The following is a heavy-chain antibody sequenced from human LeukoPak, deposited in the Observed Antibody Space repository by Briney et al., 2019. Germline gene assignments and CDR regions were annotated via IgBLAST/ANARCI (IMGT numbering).Heavy chain of an antibody. CDR2: IYSGGST. J-gene: IGHJ4*02. D-gene: IGHD2-15*01. CDR3: AKDRSKKVVVAATSLDY. Sequence: GGSLRLSCAASGFTVSSNYMSWVRQAPGKGLEWVSVIYSGGSTYYADSVKGRFTISRDNSKNTLYLQMNSLRAEDTAVYYCAKDRSKKVVVAATSLDYWGQGILVTVSS. V-gene: IGHV3-53*01. CDR1: GFTVSSNY.